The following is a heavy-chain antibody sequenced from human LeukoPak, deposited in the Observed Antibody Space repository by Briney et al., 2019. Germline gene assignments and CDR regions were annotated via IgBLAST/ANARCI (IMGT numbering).Heavy chain of an antibody. CDR2: IYYSGST. Sequence: SETLSLTCTVSGGSISSSSYYWGWIRQPPGKGLEWIGSIYYSGSTYYNPSLKSRVTISVDTSKNQFSLKLSSVTAADTAVYYCAGRYYDFWSGSKEIFDYWGRGTLVTVSS. CDR1: GGSISSSSYY. CDR3: AGRYYDFWSGSKEIFDY. D-gene: IGHD3-3*01. V-gene: IGHV4-39*01. J-gene: IGHJ4*02.